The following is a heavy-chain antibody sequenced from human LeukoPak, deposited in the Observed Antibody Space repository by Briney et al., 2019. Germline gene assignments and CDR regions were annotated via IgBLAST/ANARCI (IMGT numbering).Heavy chain of an antibody. J-gene: IGHJ4*02. CDR2: ISTDGYTT. CDR1: GLAFSAYK. CDR3: VVGGSPGY. Sequence: GGSMRLSCAASGLAFSAYKMHWVRQAPRKGLVWVSRISTDGYTTDYADFVQGRFTASRDNTKNTWSLEMNSLRAEDTAVYYCVVGGSPGYWGQGTPVTVSS. D-gene: IGHD2-15*01. V-gene: IGHV3-74*01.